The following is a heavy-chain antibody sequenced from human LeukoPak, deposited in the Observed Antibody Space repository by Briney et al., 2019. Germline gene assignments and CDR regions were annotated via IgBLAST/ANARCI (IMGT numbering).Heavy chain of an antibody. V-gene: IGHV4-59*01. CDR1: GGSISSYY. CDR2: IYYSGST. Sequence: ASETLSLTCTVSGGSISSYYWSWIRQPPGKGLEWIGYIYYSGSTNYNPSLKSRVTISVDTSKNQFSLKLSSVTAADTSVYYCARGENNYGYYYFDYWGQGTLVTVSS. CDR3: ARGENNYGYYYFDY. J-gene: IGHJ4*02. D-gene: IGHD5-24*01.